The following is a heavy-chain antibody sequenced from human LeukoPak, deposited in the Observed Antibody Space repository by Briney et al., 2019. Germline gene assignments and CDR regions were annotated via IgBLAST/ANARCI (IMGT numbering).Heavy chain of an antibody. Sequence: PGGSLRLSCAASGFTFSSYAMSWVRQALGKGLEWVSAISGSGGSTYYADSVKGRFTISRDNSKNTLYLQMNSLRAEDTAVYYCAKVPTGSGYYKSYFDYWGQGTLVTVSS. V-gene: IGHV3-23*01. CDR1: GFTFSSYA. D-gene: IGHD3-3*01. CDR2: ISGSGGST. CDR3: AKVPTGSGYYKSYFDY. J-gene: IGHJ4*02.